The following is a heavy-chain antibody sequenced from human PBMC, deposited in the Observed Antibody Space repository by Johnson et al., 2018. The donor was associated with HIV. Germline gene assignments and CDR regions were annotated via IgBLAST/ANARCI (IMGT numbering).Heavy chain of an antibody. D-gene: IGHD6-13*01. CDR1: GFTFTSYA. V-gene: IGHV3-20*04. CDR3: ARGRIATTSMRGGAFDI. Sequence: VQLVESGGGVAQPGTSLRLSCAASGFTFTSYAMHWVRQAPGKGLEWVSGINWNGGRTGYVDSVKGRFTISRDNAKNTLYLQMNSLRVEDTAVYYCARGRIATTSMRGGAFDIWGQGTMVIVSA. J-gene: IGHJ3*02. CDR2: INWNGGRT.